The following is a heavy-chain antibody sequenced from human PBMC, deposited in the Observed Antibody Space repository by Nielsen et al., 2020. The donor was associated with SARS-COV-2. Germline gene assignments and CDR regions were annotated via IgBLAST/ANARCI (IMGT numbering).Heavy chain of an antibody. V-gene: IGHV1-18*04. CDR1: GYTFTSDG. CDR2: ISAYNGNT. Sequence: ASVKVSCKASGYTFTSDGISWVRQAPGQGLEWMGWISAYNGNTNYAQKLQGRVTMTTDTSTSTAYMELRSLRSDDTAVYYCARDIGYDFWSGYPDGHFRYYYYGMDVWGQGTTVTVSS. CDR3: ARDIGYDFWSGYPDGHFRYYYYGMDV. J-gene: IGHJ6*02. D-gene: IGHD3-3*01.